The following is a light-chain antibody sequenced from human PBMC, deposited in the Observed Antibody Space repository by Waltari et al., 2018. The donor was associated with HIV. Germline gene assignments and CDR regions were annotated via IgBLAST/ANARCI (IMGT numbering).Light chain of an antibody. Sequence: QSALTQPASVSGSPGQSITLSCSGTWSDIGSYDLVSWYQHFPGKAPKRILYDVNERPSGVSPRYSDSKAGNTASLVISGLQAEGEADYYCCSYAGSGTFVVFGGGTRLTV. CDR2: DVN. V-gene: IGLV2-23*02. J-gene: IGLJ3*02. CDR3: CSYAGSGTFVV. CDR1: WSDIGSYDL.